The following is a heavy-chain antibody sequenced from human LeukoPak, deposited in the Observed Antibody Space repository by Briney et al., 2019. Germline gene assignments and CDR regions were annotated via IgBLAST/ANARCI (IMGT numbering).Heavy chain of an antibody. CDR1: GYTFTNDD. V-gene: IGHV1-8*01. D-gene: IGHD3-9*01. Sequence: ASVKVSCKASGYTFTNDDISWVRQATGQGLEWIGKMNPNSGNTGYAQKFQGRVTMTRSTSVSTAHMELNSLTSEDTAVYFCARSAPGTGYTAWGQGTLVTVSS. CDR2: MNPNSGNT. J-gene: IGHJ4*02. CDR3: ARSAPGTGYTA.